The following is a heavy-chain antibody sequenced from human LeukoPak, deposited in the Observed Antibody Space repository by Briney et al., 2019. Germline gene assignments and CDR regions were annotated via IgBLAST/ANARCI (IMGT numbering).Heavy chain of an antibody. CDR3: AGSGYYREVDY. J-gene: IGHJ4*02. CDR2: IYTSVST. Sequence: PSETLSLTCTVSGGSISRYYWSWIRQPAGKGLEWIGRIYTSVSTNYNPSLKSRVTMSVDTSKNQFSLKLSSVTAADTAVYYCAGSGYYREVDYWGQGTLVTVSS. CDR1: GGSISRYY. V-gene: IGHV4-4*07. D-gene: IGHD3-3*01.